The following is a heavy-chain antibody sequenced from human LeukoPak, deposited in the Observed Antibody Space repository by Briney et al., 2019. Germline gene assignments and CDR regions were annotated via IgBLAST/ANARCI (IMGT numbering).Heavy chain of an antibody. Sequence: GGSLRLSCAASGFTFSSYAMSWVRQAPGKGLEWVSAISGSGGSTYYAGSVKGRFTISRDNSKNTLYLQMNSLRAEDTAVYYCAKAKNYYDSSGYPYYFDYWGQGTLVTVSS. CDR2: ISGSGGST. CDR3: AKAKNYYDSSGYPYYFDY. D-gene: IGHD3-22*01. CDR1: GFTFSSYA. J-gene: IGHJ4*02. V-gene: IGHV3-23*01.